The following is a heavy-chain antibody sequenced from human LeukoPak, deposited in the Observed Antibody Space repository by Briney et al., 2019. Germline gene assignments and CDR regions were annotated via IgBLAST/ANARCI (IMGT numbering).Heavy chain of an antibody. V-gene: IGHV4-31*03. CDR1: GGSISSGGYY. CDR2: IYYSGST. CDR3: ARDYDSSGDCFDY. J-gene: IGHJ4*02. D-gene: IGHD3-22*01. Sequence: PSETLSLTCTVSGGSISSGGYYWSWIRQHPGKGLEWIGYIYYSGSTYYNPSLKSRVTMSVDTSKNQFSLKLSSVTAADTAVYFCARDYDSSGDCFDYWGQGTLVTVSS.